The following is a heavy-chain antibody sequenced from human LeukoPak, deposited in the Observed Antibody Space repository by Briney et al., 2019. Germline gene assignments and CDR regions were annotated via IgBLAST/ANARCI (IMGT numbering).Heavy chain of an antibody. Sequence: SETLSLTCFVSGYAINIDYSWGWIRQSPGKGLEWIGRIYTSGSTNYNPSLKSRVTMSVDTSKNQFSLKLSSVTAADTAVYYCAREKNPHIAAAGFFDYWGQGTLVTVSS. CDR1: GYAINIDYS. CDR3: AREKNPHIAAAGFFDY. CDR2: IYTSGST. V-gene: IGHV4-38-2*02. J-gene: IGHJ4*02. D-gene: IGHD6-13*01.